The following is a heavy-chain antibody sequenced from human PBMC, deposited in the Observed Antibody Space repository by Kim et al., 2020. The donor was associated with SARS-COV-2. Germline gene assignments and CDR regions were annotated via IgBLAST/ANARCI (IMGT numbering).Heavy chain of an antibody. V-gene: IGHV4-39*01. D-gene: IGHD5-12*01. CDR2: IFYSGST. CDR3: AVYSGRTISFDY. J-gene: IGHJ4*02. Sequence: SETLSLTCSVSGVSIISSGYYCGWIRQPPGKGLEWIVTIFYSGSTYYSPSLKSRVTISVDTSKNQFSLKLSSVTAADTAVYYCAVYSGRTISFDYWGQGT. CDR1: GVSIISSGYY.